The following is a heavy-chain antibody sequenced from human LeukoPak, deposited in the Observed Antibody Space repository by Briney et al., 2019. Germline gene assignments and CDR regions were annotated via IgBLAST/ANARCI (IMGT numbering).Heavy chain of an antibody. D-gene: IGHD3-22*01. V-gene: IGHV3-21*01. Sequence: PGGSLRLSCAASGFTFTICSMNWVRQAPGKGLEWVSSISRSSSYIYYADSVKGRFTISRDNAKNSLYLQMNSLRAEDTAVYYCARAASDSSSYVFDYWGQGTLVTVSS. CDR3: ARAASDSSSYVFDY. CDR2: ISRSSSYI. J-gene: IGHJ4*02. CDR1: GFTFTICS.